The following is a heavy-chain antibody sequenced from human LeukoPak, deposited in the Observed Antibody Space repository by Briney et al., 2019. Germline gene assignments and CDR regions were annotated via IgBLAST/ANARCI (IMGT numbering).Heavy chain of an antibody. D-gene: IGHD3/OR15-3a*01. CDR3: ARVGLEENWFDP. J-gene: IGHJ5*02. CDR2: IHTSGSN. V-gene: IGHV4-4*09. CDR1: GVSISPYY. Sequence: SETLSLTCAVSGVSISPYYWAWIRQPPGKGLEWIGYIHTSGSNNQYPSLKSRVTVSVDKSKNHFSLRLTSVTAADTAVYYCARVGLEENWFDPWGQGTLVTVSS.